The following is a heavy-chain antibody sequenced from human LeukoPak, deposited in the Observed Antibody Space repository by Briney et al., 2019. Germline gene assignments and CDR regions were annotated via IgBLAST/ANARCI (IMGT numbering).Heavy chain of an antibody. J-gene: IGHJ6*03. CDR2: ISSSSSYI. Sequence: GGSLRLSCAASGFTFSSYSMNWVRQAPGKGLEWVSSISSSSSYIYYADSVKGRFTISRDNAKNSLYLQMNSLRAEDTAVYYCARGRVDYYYMDVRGKGTTVTISS. CDR3: ARGRVDYYYMDV. V-gene: IGHV3-21*01. D-gene: IGHD3-3*01. CDR1: GFTFSSYS.